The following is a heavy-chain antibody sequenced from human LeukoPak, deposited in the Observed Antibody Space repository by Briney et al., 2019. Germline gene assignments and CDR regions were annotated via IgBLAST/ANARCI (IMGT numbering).Heavy chain of an antibody. J-gene: IGHJ4*02. CDR2: IGYSGTDT. D-gene: IGHD2-8*02. V-gene: IGHV3-30*02. Sequence: GGSLRLSCAASGFTFSSFGIHWVRQAPGEGLEWVAYIGYSGTDTYYADSVKGRFTISRDNSKDTVHLQVNSLRAADTALYSCARDLTERKYYIAFWGQGTLVTVSS. CDR1: GFTFSSFG. CDR3: ARDLTERKYYIAF.